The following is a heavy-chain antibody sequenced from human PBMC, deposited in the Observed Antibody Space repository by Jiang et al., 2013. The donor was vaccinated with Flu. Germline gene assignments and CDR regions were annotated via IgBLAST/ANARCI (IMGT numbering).Heavy chain of an antibody. V-gene: IGHV6-1*01. J-gene: IGHJ4*02. D-gene: IGHD3/OR15-3a*01. CDR1: GDSVSSNSVA. CDR2: TYYRSKWYN. Sequence: QTLSLTCAISGDSVSSNSVAWNWIRQSPSRGLEWLGRTYYRSKWYNDYAVSVKSRITINPDTSKNQFSLQLNSVTPEDTAVYYCASGLEYFDYWGQGTLVTVSS. CDR3: ASGLEYFDY.